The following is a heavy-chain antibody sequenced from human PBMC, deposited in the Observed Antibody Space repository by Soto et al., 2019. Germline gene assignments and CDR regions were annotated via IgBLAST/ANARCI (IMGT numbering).Heavy chain of an antibody. J-gene: IGHJ4*02. CDR2: IYHSGST. Sequence: SETLSLTCAVSGGSISSSNWWSWVRQPPGKGLEWIGEIYHSGSTNYNPSLQSRVTISVDKSRNEFFLNLSSVTAADTAVYYCARHNYGSGSTYFDYWGQGTLVTVSS. CDR1: GGSISSSNW. CDR3: ARHNYGSGSTYFDY. V-gene: IGHV4-4*02. D-gene: IGHD3-10*01.